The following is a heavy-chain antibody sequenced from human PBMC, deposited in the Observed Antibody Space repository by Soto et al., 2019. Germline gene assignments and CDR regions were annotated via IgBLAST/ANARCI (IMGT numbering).Heavy chain of an antibody. D-gene: IGHD2-15*01. CDR3: ARDFSRQIVVVAATDAFDI. CDR1: GFTFSSYG. J-gene: IGHJ3*02. Sequence: GGSLRLSCAASGFTFSSYGMHWVRQAPGKGLEWVAVIWCDGSNKYYADSVKGRFTISRDNSKNTLYLQMNSLRAEDTAVYYCARDFSRQIVVVAATDAFDIWSQGTMVTVS. CDR2: IWCDGSNK. V-gene: IGHV3-33*01.